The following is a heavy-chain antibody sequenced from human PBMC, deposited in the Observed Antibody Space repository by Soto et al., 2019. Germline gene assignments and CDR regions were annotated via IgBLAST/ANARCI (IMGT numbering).Heavy chain of an antibody. J-gene: IGHJ6*02. V-gene: IGHV3-30*18. CDR1: GFTFRSYG. D-gene: IGHD3-10*01. Sequence: QVQLVESGGGVVQPGRSLRLSCAASGFTFRSYGMHWVRQAPGKGLEWVAVILYDGSKKYYADSVKGRFTISRDNSKNTLYLQMNSLRAEDTAVYYCAKDQVGGLLWFGELGYYYGMDVWGQGTTVTVSS. CDR2: ILYDGSKK. CDR3: AKDQVGGLLWFGELGYYYGMDV.